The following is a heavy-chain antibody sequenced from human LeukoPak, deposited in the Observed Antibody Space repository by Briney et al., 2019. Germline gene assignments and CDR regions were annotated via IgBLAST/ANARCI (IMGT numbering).Heavy chain of an antibody. V-gene: IGHV3-9*01. D-gene: IGHD6-13*01. Sequence: GGSLRLSCAASGFTFDDYAMHWVRQAPGKGLEWVSGISWNSGRIGYADSVKGRFTISRDNAKNSLYLQMNSLRAEDTALYYCTKDMYDTPLGYTFDIWGQGTMVTVSS. CDR3: TKDMYDTPLGYTFDI. CDR2: ISWNSGRI. CDR1: GFTFDDYA. J-gene: IGHJ3*02.